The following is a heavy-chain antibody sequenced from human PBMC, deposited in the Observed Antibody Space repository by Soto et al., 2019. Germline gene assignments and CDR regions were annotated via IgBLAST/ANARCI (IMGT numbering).Heavy chain of an antibody. Sequence: QVQLIQSGAEVKKPGSSGKVSCKAYGGTFSRYAISWVRQAPGQGLEWMGGITPIFGTANYAQKFQGRVASTADESTRTSYMELRSLRSGDTAVYYCARGWGYDTSDYYCAYWGQGTLITVSS. CDR3: ARGWGYDTSDYYCAY. V-gene: IGHV1-69*01. CDR1: GGTFSRYA. CDR2: ITPIFGTA. J-gene: IGHJ4*02. D-gene: IGHD3-22*01.